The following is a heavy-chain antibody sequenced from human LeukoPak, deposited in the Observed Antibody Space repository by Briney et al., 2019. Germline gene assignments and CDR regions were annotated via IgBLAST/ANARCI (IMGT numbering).Heavy chain of an antibody. Sequence: GSSVKVSCKASGGTFSSYAISWVRQAPGQGLEWMGGIIPIFGTANYAQKFQGRVTITTDESTSTAYMELSSLRSEDTAVYYCAGAPPSVGTAMAYFDYWGQGTLVTVSS. D-gene: IGHD5-18*01. CDR2: IIPIFGTA. CDR1: GGTFSSYA. V-gene: IGHV1-69*05. J-gene: IGHJ4*02. CDR3: AGAPPSVGTAMAYFDY.